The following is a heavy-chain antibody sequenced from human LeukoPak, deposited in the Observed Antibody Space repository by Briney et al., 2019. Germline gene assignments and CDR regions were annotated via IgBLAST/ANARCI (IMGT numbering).Heavy chain of an antibody. CDR1: GFTFDDYG. CDR3: AREYDFWSGCPPRAMDV. J-gene: IGHJ6*03. V-gene: IGHV3-20*04. CDR2: INWNGGST. Sequence: PGGSLRLSCAASGFTFDDYGMSWVRQAPGKGLEWVSGINWNGGSTGYADSVKGRFTISRDNPKNSLYLQMNSLRAEDTALYYCAREYDFWSGCPPRAMDVWGKGTTVTVSS. D-gene: IGHD3-3*01.